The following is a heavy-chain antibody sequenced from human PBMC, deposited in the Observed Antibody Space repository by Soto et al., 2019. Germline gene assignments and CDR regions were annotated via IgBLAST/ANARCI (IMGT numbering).Heavy chain of an antibody. V-gene: IGHV1-69*02. CDR3: ASIRGYSGYDRDYYYYYYMDV. J-gene: IGHJ6*03. CDR2: IIPILGIA. D-gene: IGHD5-12*01. Sequence: ASVKVSCKASGGTFSSYTISWVRQAPGQGLEWMGRIIPILGIANYAQKFQGRVTITADKSTSTAYMELSSLRSEDTAVYYCASIRGYSGYDRDYYYYYYMDVWGKGTTVTVSS. CDR1: GGTFSSYT.